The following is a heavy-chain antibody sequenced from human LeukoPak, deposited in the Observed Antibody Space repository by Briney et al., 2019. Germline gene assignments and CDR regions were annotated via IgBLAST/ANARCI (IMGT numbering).Heavy chain of an antibody. D-gene: IGHD1-14*01. J-gene: IGHJ4*02. V-gene: IGHV4-38-2*02. Sequence: SETLSLTCTVSGYSISSGYYWGWIRQPPGKGLEWIGSIYHSGSTYYNPSLKSRVTISVDTSKNQFSLKLSSVTAADTAVYYCARLSPPGRSCVKGKYYFEYWGQGALVTVSS. CDR1: GYSISSGYY. CDR3: ARLSPPGRSCVKGKYYFEY. CDR2: IYHSGST.